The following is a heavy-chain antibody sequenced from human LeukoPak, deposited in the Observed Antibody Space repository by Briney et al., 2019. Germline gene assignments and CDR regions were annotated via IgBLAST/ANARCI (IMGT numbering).Heavy chain of an antibody. D-gene: IGHD4-11*01. V-gene: IGHV3-48*03. J-gene: IGHJ4*02. CDR1: GFTFSSHE. Sequence: GGSLRLSCAASGFTFSSHEMNWVRQAPGKGLGWVSYISSSGNNIYYADSVKGRFTISRDNAKNSLYLQLNSLRADDTAVYYCASGDSTTAASSSHYWGQGTLVTVSS. CDR2: ISSSGNNI. CDR3: ASGDSTTAASSSHY.